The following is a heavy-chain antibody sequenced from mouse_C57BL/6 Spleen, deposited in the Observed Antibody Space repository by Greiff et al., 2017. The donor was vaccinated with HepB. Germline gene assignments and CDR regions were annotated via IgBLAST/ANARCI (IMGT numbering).Heavy chain of an antibody. J-gene: IGHJ4*01. CDR1: GFTFSSYA. D-gene: IGHD1-1*01. CDR3: TRDLDYYGSSSYAMDY. Sequence: EVQLVESGEGLVKPGGSLKLSCAASGFTFSSYAMSWVRQTPEKRLEWVAYISSGGDYIYYADTVKGRFTISRDNARNTLYLQMSSLKSEDTAMYYCTRDLDYYGSSSYAMDYWGQGTSVTVSS. CDR2: ISSGGDYI. V-gene: IGHV5-9-1*02.